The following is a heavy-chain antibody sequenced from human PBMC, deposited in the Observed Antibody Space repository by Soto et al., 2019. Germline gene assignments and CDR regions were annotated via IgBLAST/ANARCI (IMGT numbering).Heavy chain of an antibody. J-gene: IGHJ4*02. V-gene: IGHV1-69*04. D-gene: IGHD2-15*01. CDR1: GGTFSSYT. CDR3: ARDCSGGSCYRVFDY. CDR2: IIPILGIA. Sequence: ASVKVSCKASGGTFSSYTISWVRQAPGQGLEWMGRIIPILGIANYAQKFQGRVTITADKSTSTAYMELSSLRSEDTAVYYCARDCSGGSCYRVFDYWGQGTLVTVSS.